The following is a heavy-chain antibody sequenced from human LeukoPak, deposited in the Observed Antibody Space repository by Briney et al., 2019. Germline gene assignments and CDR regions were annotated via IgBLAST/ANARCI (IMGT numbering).Heavy chain of an antibody. J-gene: IGHJ4*02. CDR2: TYRGNT. D-gene: IGHD4/OR15-4a*01. CDR3: ARDRDYSLDY. V-gene: IGHV1-18*01. CDR1: GGTFSSYA. Sequence: ASVKVSCKTSGGTFSSYAISWVRQAPGQGLEWMGWTYRGNTNSAQNFQGRVTMTTDTLTSTVYMELRSLRSDDTAVYYCARDRDYSLDYWGQGTLVTVSS.